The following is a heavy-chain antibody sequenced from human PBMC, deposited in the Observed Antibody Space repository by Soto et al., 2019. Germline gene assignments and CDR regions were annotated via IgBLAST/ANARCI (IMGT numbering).Heavy chain of an antibody. CDR1: GFTFSNAW. CDR2: IKSKTDGGTT. V-gene: IGHV3-15*01. Sequence: GGSLRLSCAASGFTFSNAWMSWVRQAPGKGLEWVGRIKSKTDGGTTDYAAPVKGRFTISRDDSKNTLYLQMNSLKTEDTAVYYCTTDPASGSYFLWDAFDIWGQGTMVTVSS. CDR3: TTDPASGSYFLWDAFDI. D-gene: IGHD1-26*01. J-gene: IGHJ3*02.